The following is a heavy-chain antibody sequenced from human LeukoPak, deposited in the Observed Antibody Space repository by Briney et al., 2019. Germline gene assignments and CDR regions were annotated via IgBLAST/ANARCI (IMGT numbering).Heavy chain of an antibody. CDR3: ARGARKNPPRMITFGGVIVTGWFDP. Sequence: PSETLSLTCAVYGGSFSGYYWSWIRQPPGKGLEWIGEINHSGSTNCNPSLKSRVTISVDTSKNQFSLKLSSVTAADTAVYYCARGARKNPPRMITFGGVIVTGWFDPWGQGTLVTVSS. CDR2: INHSGST. J-gene: IGHJ5*02. V-gene: IGHV4-34*01. D-gene: IGHD3-16*02. CDR1: GGSFSGYY.